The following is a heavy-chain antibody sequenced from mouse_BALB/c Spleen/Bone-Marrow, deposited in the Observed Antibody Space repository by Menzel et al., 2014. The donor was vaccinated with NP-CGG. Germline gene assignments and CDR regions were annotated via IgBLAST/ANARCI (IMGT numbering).Heavy chain of an antibody. J-gene: IGHJ1*01. V-gene: IGHV3-2*02. CDR2: ISYSGST. Sequence: EVQLQQSGPGLVKPSQSLSLTCTVTGYSITSDYAWNWIRQFPGNKLEWMGYISYSGSTSYNPSLKSRISITRDTSKSQVFLQLNSLTTEDTATYYCARSADWYFDVWGAGTTVTVSS. CDR1: GYSITSDYA. CDR3: ARSADWYFDV.